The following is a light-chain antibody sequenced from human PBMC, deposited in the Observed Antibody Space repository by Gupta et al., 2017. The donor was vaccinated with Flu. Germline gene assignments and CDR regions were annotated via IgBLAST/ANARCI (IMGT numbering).Light chain of an antibody. Sequence: VTPGEPASISCSTSRCRLHSNGNNYLDWYLQKPGQSPQLLIYLASRRASGVPDRFSGSGSGTXFTLKIXRGEAEDVGVYYCTQALQSPTTFGXGTKVDIK. V-gene: IGKV2-28*01. CDR2: LAS. J-gene: IGKJ1*01. CDR3: TQALQSPTT. CDR1: RCRLHSNGNNY.